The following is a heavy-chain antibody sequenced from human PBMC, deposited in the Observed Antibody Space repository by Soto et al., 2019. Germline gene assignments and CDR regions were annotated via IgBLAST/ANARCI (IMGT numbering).Heavy chain of an antibody. D-gene: IGHD3-22*01. CDR1: GGTFSSHA. CDR2: IIPIFGTA. CDR3: AGDYYDSSGYDEPYYYYGMDV. J-gene: IGHJ6*02. Sequence: SVKVSCKASGGTFSSHAISWVRQAPGQGLEWMGGIIPIFGTANYAQKFQGRVTITADESTSTAYMELSSLRSEDTAVYYCAGDYYDSSGYDEPYYYYGMDVWGQGTTVTVSS. V-gene: IGHV1-69*13.